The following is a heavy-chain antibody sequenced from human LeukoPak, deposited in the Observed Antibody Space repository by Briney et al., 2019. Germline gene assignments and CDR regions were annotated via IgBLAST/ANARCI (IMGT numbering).Heavy chain of an antibody. J-gene: IGHJ4*02. D-gene: IGHD3-10*01. CDR3: AYGSGSYYYFDY. CDR1: GYTFTSYG. V-gene: IGHV1-18*01. Sequence: ASVKVAFKASGYTFTSYGISWVRQAPGQGLEWMGWISAYNGNTNYAQKLQGRVTMTTDTSTSTAYMELRSLRSDDTAVYYCAYGSGSYYYFDYWGQGTLVTVSS. CDR2: ISAYNGNT.